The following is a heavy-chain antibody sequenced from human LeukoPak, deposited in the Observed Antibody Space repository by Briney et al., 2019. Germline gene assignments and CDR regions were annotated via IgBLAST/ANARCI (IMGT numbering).Heavy chain of an antibody. D-gene: IGHD5-24*01. V-gene: IGHV3-23*01. Sequence: GGSLRLSCAASGFTFSSYAMSWVRQAPGKGLEWVSAISGNGDSTYYADSVKGRFTISRDNSKNTLFLQMNSLSAEDTAIYYCAKRQKYGDGCLDYSGQGTLVSVSS. CDR3: AKRQKYGDGCLDY. CDR1: GFTFSSYA. J-gene: IGHJ4*02. CDR2: ISGNGDST.